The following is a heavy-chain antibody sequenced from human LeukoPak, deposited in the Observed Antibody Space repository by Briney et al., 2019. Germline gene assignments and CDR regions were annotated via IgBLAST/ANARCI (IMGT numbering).Heavy chain of an antibody. V-gene: IGHV3-21*01. D-gene: IGHD3-3*01. CDR1: GFTFSSYS. Sequence: GGSLRLSCAASGFTFSSYSMNWVRQAPGKGLEWVSSISSSSSYIYYADSVKGRFTISRDNAKNSLYLQMNSLRAEDTAVYYCAESEWPDAFDIWGQGTMVTVSS. CDR2: ISSSSSYI. J-gene: IGHJ3*02. CDR3: AESEWPDAFDI.